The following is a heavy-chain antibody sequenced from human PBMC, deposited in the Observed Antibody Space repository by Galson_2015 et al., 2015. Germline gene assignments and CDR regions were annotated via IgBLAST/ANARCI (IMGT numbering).Heavy chain of an antibody. J-gene: IGHJ4*02. CDR3: ARDYYYDSSGYFDY. CDR2: MWYDGSNK. Sequence: SLRLSCAASGFTFSSYGMHWVRQAPGKGLEWVAVMWYDGSNKYYADSVKGRFTISRDNSKNTLYLQMNSLRAEDTAVYYCARDYYYDSSGYFDYWGQGTLVTVSS. V-gene: IGHV3-33*01. D-gene: IGHD3-22*01. CDR1: GFTFSSYG.